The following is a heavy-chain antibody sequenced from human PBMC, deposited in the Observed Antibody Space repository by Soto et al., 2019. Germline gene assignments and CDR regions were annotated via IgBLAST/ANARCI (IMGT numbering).Heavy chain of an antibody. CDR2: ISYDGSNK. V-gene: IGHV3-30*18. CDR1: GFTFSSYG. D-gene: IGHD3-22*01. Sequence: PGGSLRLSCAASGFTFSSYGMHWVRQAPGKGLEWVAVISYDGSNKYYADSVKGRFTISRDNSKNTLYLQMNSLRAEDTAVYYCAKDLRGYYYDSSGYYLFDYWGQGTLVTVSS. CDR3: AKDLRGYYYDSSGYYLFDY. J-gene: IGHJ4*02.